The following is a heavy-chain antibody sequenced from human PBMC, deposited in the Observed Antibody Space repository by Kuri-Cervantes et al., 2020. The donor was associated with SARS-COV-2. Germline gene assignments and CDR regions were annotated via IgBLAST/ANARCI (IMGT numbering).Heavy chain of an antibody. V-gene: IGHV3-23*01. CDR3: ARGRPFITMIVVVKDLFDY. CDR1: GFTVSSNY. D-gene: IGHD3-22*01. Sequence: GESLKISCAASGFTVSSNYMSWVRQAPGKGLEWVSAISGSGGSTYYADSVKGRFTISRDNSKNTLYLQMNSLRAEDTAVYYCARGRPFITMIVVVKDLFDYWGQGTLVTVSS. CDR2: ISGSGGST. J-gene: IGHJ4*02.